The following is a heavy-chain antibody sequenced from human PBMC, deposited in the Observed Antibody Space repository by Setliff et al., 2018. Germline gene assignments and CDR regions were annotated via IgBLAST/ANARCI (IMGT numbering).Heavy chain of an antibody. CDR1: GFTFWSYA. V-gene: IGHV3-23*01. J-gene: IGHJ5*02. Sequence: PGGSLRLSCAASGFTFWSYAMSWVRQAPGKGLEWISAITHSGWDTYHADSVKGRFTISRDNSKNTLYLQMNSLRAEDTAVYYCAKDRRNVLRFKWFDPWGQGTLVTVSS. CDR3: AKDRRNVLRFKWFDP. D-gene: IGHD3-3*01. CDR2: ITHSGWDT.